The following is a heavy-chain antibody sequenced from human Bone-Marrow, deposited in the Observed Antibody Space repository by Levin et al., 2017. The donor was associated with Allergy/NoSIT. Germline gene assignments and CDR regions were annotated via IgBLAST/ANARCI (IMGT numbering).Heavy chain of an antibody. D-gene: IGHD7-27*01. V-gene: IGHV3-20*04. CDR3: ARERGGEYFDY. CDR2: INWSGGST. J-gene: IGHJ4*02. CDR1: GFTFVDYG. Sequence: ETLSLTCVASGFTFVDYGMTWVRQVPGKGLEWVSTINWSGGSTTYADSVQGRFTISRDNAKNSLYLQLDSLRAEDTAFYYCARERGGEYFDYWGQGTLVTVSS.